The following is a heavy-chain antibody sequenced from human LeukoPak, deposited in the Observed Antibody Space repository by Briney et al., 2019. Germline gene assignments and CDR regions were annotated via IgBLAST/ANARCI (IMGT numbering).Heavy chain of an antibody. D-gene: IGHD7-27*01. CDR2: TYYRSKWNT. J-gene: IGHJ4*02. CDR1: GDGVSSNSGG. Sequence: SQTLSLTCAISGDGVSSNSGGWNWIRQSPSRGLEWLGRTYYRSKWNTDYAVSVKSRITINPDTSKNQVSLQLNSVTPEDTAVYYCARVSASNLGIKHFDSWGQGTLVTVSS. V-gene: IGHV6-1*01. CDR3: ARVSASNLGIKHFDS.